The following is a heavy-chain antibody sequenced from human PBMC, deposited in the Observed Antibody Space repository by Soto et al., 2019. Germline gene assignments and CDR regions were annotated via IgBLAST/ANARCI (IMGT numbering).Heavy chain of an antibody. J-gene: IGHJ4*02. Sequence: GGSLRLSCAASGFTFSSSVMHWVRQAPGKGLEWVAVVSYGGNNKYYADSVKGRFTISRDNSKNTLYLQMNSLRAEDTAVYYCAIEELWFGNLPSSPFDYWGQGTLVTVSS. V-gene: IGHV3-30-3*01. CDR3: AIEELWFGNLPSSPFDY. CDR2: VSYGGNNK. D-gene: IGHD3-10*01. CDR1: GFTFSSSV.